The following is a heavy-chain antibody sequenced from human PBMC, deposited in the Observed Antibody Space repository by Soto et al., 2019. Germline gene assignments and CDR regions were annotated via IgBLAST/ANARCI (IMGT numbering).Heavy chain of an antibody. CDR3: ARDTVTLGPRANDALDI. D-gene: IGHD4-17*01. CDR2: INAGSGNT. CDR1: GYTFSAYT. V-gene: IGHV1-3*01. J-gene: IGHJ3*02. Sequence: ASVKVSCKAPGYTFSAYTMNWVRQAPGQSLEWMGWINAGSGNTKYSQNFQGRVSITRDTSASTVYMELTGLTSEDTAVYYCARDTVTLGPRANDALDIWGQGTRVTVSS.